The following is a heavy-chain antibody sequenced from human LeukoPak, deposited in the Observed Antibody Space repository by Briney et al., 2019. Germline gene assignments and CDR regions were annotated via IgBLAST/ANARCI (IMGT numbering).Heavy chain of an antibody. Sequence: KTSETLSLTCAVYGGSFSGYYWSWIRQPPGKGLEWIGEINHSGSTNYNPSLKSRVTMSVDTSKNQFSLKLSSVTAADTAVYYCARDQERGSGSYRDPSYFDYWGQGTLVTVSS. CDR1: GGSFSGYY. J-gene: IGHJ4*02. V-gene: IGHV4-34*01. CDR2: INHSGST. D-gene: IGHD3-10*01. CDR3: ARDQERGSGSYRDPSYFDY.